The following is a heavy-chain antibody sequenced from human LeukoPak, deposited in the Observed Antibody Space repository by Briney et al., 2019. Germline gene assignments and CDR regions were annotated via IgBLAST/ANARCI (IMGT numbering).Heavy chain of an antibody. Sequence: GGSLRLSCAASGFTFDDYAMHWVRQAPGKGLEWVSLISWDGGSTYYADSVKGRFTISRDNSKNSLYLQMNSLRAEDTALYYCAELGITMIGGVWGKGTTVTVSS. CDR3: AELGITMIGGV. CDR2: ISWDGGST. V-gene: IGHV3-43D*03. D-gene: IGHD3-10*02. CDR1: GFTFDDYA. J-gene: IGHJ6*04.